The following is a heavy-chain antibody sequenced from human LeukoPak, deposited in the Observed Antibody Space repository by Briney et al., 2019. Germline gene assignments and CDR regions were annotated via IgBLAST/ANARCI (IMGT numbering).Heavy chain of an antibody. J-gene: IGHJ4*02. CDR3: ARDPSGSSAGPYYVDF. V-gene: IGHV4-59*01. CDR2: VDHTGST. D-gene: IGHD2-15*01. CDR1: DDSITMYY. Sequence: SETLSLTCSVSDDSITMYYWTWIRQPPGKGLEWIGYVDHTGSTNFNPSLNGRVSISRDTTKNLFSLRLRSVTAADTAVYFCARDPSGSSAGPYYVDFWGQGTLVTVSS.